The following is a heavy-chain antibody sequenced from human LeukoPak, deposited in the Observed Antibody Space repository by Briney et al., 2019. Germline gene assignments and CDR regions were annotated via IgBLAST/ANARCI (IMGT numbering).Heavy chain of an antibody. CDR1: GGSFSGYY. Sequence: SETLSLTCAVYGGSFSGYYWSWIRQPPGKGLEWIGEINHSGSTNYNPSLKSRVTISVDTSKNQFSLKLSSVTAADTAVYYCARDWGVTTDYYYYMDVWGKGTTVTVSS. CDR2: INHSGST. J-gene: IGHJ6*03. V-gene: IGHV4-34*01. D-gene: IGHD4-17*01. CDR3: ARDWGVTTDYYYYMDV.